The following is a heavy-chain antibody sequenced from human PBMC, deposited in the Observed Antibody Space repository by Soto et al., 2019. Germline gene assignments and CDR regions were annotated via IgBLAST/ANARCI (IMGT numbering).Heavy chain of an antibody. V-gene: IGHV3-30*18. J-gene: IGHJ4*02. CDR2: ISYDGSNK. CDR1: GFTFSSYG. D-gene: IGHD6-13*01. Sequence: AGGSLRLSCAASGFTFSSYGMHWVRQAPGKGLEWVAVISYDGSNKYYADSVKGRFTISRDNSKNTLYLQMNSLRAEDTAVYYCAKGTKQQLSYFDYWGQGTLVTVSS. CDR3: AKGTKQQLSYFDY.